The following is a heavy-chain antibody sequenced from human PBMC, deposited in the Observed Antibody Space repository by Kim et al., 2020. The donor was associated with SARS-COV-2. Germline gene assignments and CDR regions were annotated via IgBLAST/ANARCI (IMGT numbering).Heavy chain of an antibody. CDR2: INTDAGDT. CDR1: GYTFSNYG. Sequence: ASVKVSCKASGYTFSNYGLSWVRQAPGQGLEWMGWINTDAGDTQLAQKFQGRVTLTKSTSTSTSSMELRSLRPDDTAIYYCARDGSGSGIDHLGQGLLVT. CDR3: ARDGSGSGIDH. J-gene: IGHJ4*02. V-gene: IGHV1-18*01. D-gene: IGHD1-26*01.